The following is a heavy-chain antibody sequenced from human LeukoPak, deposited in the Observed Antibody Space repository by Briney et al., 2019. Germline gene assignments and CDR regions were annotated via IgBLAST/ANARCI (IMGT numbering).Heavy chain of an antibody. CDR2: IYPGDSAT. J-gene: IGHJ5*02. D-gene: IGHD1-26*01. Sequence: PGESLKISCKGSGYSFTSYWIGWVRQIPGKGLEWIGIIYPGDSATSYSPSFQGQVTISADKSISTAYLQWSSLKASDTAMYYCARRVVGATSENWFDPWGQGTLVTVSS. CDR1: GYSFTSYW. CDR3: ARRVVGATSENWFDP. V-gene: IGHV5-51*01.